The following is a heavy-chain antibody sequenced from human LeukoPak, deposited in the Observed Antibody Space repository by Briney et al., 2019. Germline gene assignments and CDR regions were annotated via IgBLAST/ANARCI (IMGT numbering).Heavy chain of an antibody. CDR3: ARGAAGTTPDYYYFGLDV. CDR1: GYRFTDYW. D-gene: IGHD1-7*01. J-gene: IGHJ6*02. V-gene: IGHV5-51*01. CDR2: IYPGDSDT. Sequence: KSGESLKISCKGSGYRFTDYWIGWVRQMPGQGLEWMGIIYPGDSDTRYSPSFQGQVTISADKSINTAHLQWSSLKASDTAMYYCARGAAGTTPDYYYFGLDVWGQGTTVKVSS.